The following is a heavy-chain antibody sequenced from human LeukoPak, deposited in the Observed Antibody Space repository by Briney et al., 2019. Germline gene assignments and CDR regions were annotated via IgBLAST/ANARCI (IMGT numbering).Heavy chain of an antibody. CDR2: INPSGGNT. D-gene: IGHD1-1*01. J-gene: IGHJ4*02. V-gene: IGHV3-23*01. Sequence: GASLRLSCAGSDFTFSSNPLSWVRQAPGKGLEWVSAINPSGGNTYYADSVRGRFTISRDNSKNTLYLQMNTLRAEDTAVYYCATTKQARRYFDYWGQGTLVTVSS. CDR3: ATTKQARRYFDY. CDR1: DFTFSSNP.